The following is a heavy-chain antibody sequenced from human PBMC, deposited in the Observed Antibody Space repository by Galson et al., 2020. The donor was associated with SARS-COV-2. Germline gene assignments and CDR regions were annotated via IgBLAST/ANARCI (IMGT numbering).Heavy chain of an antibody. CDR3: ARDPSSFWSGCCGMDV. V-gene: IGHV4-39*07. Sequence: SETLSLTCTVSGGSISSSSYYWGWIRQPPGKGLEWIGSIYYSGSTYYNPSLKSRVTISVDTSKNQFSLKLSSVTAADTAVYYCARDPSSFWSGCCGMDVWGQGTTVTVSS. J-gene: IGHJ6*02. D-gene: IGHD3-3*01. CDR1: GGSISSSSYY. CDR2: IYYSGST.